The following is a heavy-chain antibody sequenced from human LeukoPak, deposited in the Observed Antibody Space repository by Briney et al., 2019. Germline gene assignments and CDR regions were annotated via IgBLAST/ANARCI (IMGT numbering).Heavy chain of an antibody. D-gene: IGHD4-17*01. CDR3: ARDNGDYVLNWFDP. CDR2: INPNSGGT. CDR1: GYTFTNYA. Sequence: ASVKVSCKTSGYTFTNYAMNWVRQAPGQGLEWMGWINPNSGGTNYAQKFQGRVTMTRDTSISTAYMELSRLRSDDTAVYYCARDNGDYVLNWFDPWGQGTLVTVSS. J-gene: IGHJ5*02. V-gene: IGHV1-2*02.